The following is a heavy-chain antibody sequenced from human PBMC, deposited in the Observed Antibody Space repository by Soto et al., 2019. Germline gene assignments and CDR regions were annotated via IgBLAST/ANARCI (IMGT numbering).Heavy chain of an antibody. Sequence: SETLSLTCTVSGGSISSYYWSWIRQPPWKGLEWIGYIYYSGSTNYNPSLKSRVTISVDTSKNQFSLKLSSVTAADTAVYYCARHRVHDFWSGYLHPFDYWGQGTLVTVST. J-gene: IGHJ4*02. D-gene: IGHD3-3*01. CDR2: IYYSGST. CDR3: ARHRVHDFWSGYLHPFDY. CDR1: GGSISSYY. V-gene: IGHV4-59*08.